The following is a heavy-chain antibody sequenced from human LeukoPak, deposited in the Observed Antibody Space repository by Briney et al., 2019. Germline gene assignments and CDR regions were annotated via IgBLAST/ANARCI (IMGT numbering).Heavy chain of an antibody. V-gene: IGHV3-21*01. D-gene: IGHD3-10*01. CDR1: GFTFSDYS. CDR2: ISRRSRHV. J-gene: IGHJ1*01. Sequence: GGSLRLSCAASGFTFSDYSMNWVRQAPGKGLEWVSSISRRSRHVYYAGSVKGRFTISRDDARNSLYLQMNSLRAEDMAVYFCVRDLLGSGSTTAYLHHWGQGTLVTVSS. CDR3: VRDLLGSGSTTAYLHH.